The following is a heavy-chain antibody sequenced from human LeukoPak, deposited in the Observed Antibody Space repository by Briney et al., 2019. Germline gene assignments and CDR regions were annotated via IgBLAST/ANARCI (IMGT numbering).Heavy chain of an antibody. V-gene: IGHV3-9*01. CDR3: AKDVKGYYYYYGMDV. CDR1: GFTFDDYA. Sequence: GGSLRLSCAASGFTFDDYAMHWVRQAPGKGLEWVSGISWNSGSIGYADSVKGRFTISRDNAKNALYLQMNSLRAEDTALYYCAKDVKGYYYYYGMDVWGQGTTVTVSS. CDR2: ISWNSGSI. J-gene: IGHJ6*02.